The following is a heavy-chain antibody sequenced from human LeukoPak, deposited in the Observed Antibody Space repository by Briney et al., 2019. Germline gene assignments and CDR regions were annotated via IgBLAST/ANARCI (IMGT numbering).Heavy chain of an antibody. CDR2: IHTSGST. Sequence: SETLSLTCAVSGGAFSSNYWTWIRQPPGRGLEWIGYIHTSGSTNYIPSLKSRVTMSVDTSKNQFYLNLSSVTAADTAMYYCARLVYSLDGSGYNWFDPWGQGTLVTVSS. V-gene: IGHV4-4*09. D-gene: IGHD2-15*01. J-gene: IGHJ5*02. CDR1: GGAFSSNY. CDR3: ARLVYSLDGSGYNWFDP.